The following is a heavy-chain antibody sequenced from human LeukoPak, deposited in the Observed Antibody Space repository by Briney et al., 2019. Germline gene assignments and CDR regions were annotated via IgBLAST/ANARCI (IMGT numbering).Heavy chain of an antibody. D-gene: IGHD4-17*01. Sequence: GGSLRLSCAASGFTFSSYAMSWVRQAPGKGLEWVSAISGTGGRTYYADSVKGRFTISRDNSKNTLYLQMNSLRAEDTAVYYCARATDGDYVPYWGQGTLVTVSS. J-gene: IGHJ4*02. V-gene: IGHV3-23*01. CDR1: GFTFSSYA. CDR2: ISGTGGRT. CDR3: ARATDGDYVPY.